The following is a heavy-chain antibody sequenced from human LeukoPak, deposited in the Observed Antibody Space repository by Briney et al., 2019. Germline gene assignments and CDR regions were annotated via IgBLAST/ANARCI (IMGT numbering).Heavy chain of an antibody. CDR2: IIPIFGTA. J-gene: IGHJ5*02. D-gene: IGHD2-15*01. CDR1: GGTFSSYA. V-gene: IGHV1-69*13. Sequence: GASVKVSCKASGGTFSSYAISWVRQAPGQGLEWMGRIIPIFGTANYAQKFQGRVTITADESTSTAYMELSSLRSEDTAVYYCARWTGDCSGGSCYSDWFDPWGQGTLVTVSS. CDR3: ARWTGDCSGGSCYSDWFDP.